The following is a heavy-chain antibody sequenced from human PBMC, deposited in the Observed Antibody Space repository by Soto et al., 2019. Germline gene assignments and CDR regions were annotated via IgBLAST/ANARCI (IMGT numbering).Heavy chain of an antibody. CDR2: IYYSGST. CDR3: ARQGYGAASSGLDY. V-gene: IGHV4-31*03. Sequence: QVQLQESGPGLVKPSQTLSLTCTVSGGSISSGGYYWSWIRQHPGKGLAWIGYIYYSGSTYYNPSLRIRVTISVDTSKNQSSLKLSSVTAADTAVYYCARQGYGAASSGLDYWGQGTLVTVSS. J-gene: IGHJ4*02. CDR1: GGSISSGGYY. D-gene: IGHD4-17*01.